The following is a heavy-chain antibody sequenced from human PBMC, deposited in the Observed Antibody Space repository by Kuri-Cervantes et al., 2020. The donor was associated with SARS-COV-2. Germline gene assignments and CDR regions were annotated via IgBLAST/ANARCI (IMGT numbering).Heavy chain of an antibody. CDR3: AGVRGVGY. J-gene: IGHJ4*02. CDR2: ISSSSSYI. Sequence: LSLTCAASGFTFSSYSMNWVRQAPGKGLEWVSSISSSSSYIYYADSVKGRFTISRDNAKNSLYLQMNSLRAEDTAVYYCAGVRGVGYWGQGTLVTVSS. CDR1: GFTFSSYS. V-gene: IGHV3-21*01. D-gene: IGHD3-10*01.